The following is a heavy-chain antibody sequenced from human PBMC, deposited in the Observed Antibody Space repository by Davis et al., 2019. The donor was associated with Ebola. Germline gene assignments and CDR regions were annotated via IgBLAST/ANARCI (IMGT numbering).Heavy chain of an antibody. CDR2: ISDDGNRN. Sequence: GESLKISCAASGFTFSSYGMHWVRQAPGKGLEWVALISDDGNRNHYADSVKDRFTISRDNSKNTLYLQMSSLRPEDTAMYYCAKSRAAGPRGGNWFDPWGQGTLVTVSS. D-gene: IGHD6-13*01. J-gene: IGHJ5*02. CDR3: AKSRAAGPRGGNWFDP. V-gene: IGHV3-30*18. CDR1: GFTFSSYG.